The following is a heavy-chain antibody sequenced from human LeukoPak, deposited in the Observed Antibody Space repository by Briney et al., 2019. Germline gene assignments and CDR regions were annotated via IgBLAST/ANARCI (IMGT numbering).Heavy chain of an antibody. Sequence: GGSLRLSCEASGFTFSGFGMHWVRQAPGKGLEWVAFISYDGSDEYYTESVKGRFTISRDNSKNTVYLQMNSLRAEDTAVYYCAKDPSIHYDTRGFDPWGQGTLVTVSS. CDR2: ISYDGSDE. D-gene: IGHD3-22*01. V-gene: IGHV3-30*18. CDR3: AKDPSIHYDTRGFDP. CDR1: GFTFSGFG. J-gene: IGHJ5*02.